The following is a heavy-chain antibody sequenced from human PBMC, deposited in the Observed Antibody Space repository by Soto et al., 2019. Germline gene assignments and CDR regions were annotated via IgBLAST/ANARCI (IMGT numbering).Heavy chain of an antibody. Sequence: GGSLRLSCAASGFTFSSYELNWVRQAPGKGLEGVSYISISGGTIYYADSVKGRVTISRDNAKKSLYLQMNSLRAEDTAVYYCARGCGSGWSRGGYFDYWGQGTLVTVSS. J-gene: IGHJ4*02. V-gene: IGHV3-48*03. CDR2: ISISGGTI. CDR3: ARGCGSGWSRGGYFDY. D-gene: IGHD6-19*01. CDR1: GFTFSSYE.